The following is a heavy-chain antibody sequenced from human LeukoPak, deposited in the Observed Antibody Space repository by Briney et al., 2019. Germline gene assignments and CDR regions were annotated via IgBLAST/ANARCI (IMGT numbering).Heavy chain of an antibody. D-gene: IGHD6-19*01. CDR3: PRDPAEQWLDEYYFDY. J-gene: IGHJ4*02. Sequence: GGSLRLSCAASGFTFSSYSMNWVHQAPGKGLEWVSSISSSSSYIYYADSVKGRFTISRDNAKNSLYLQMNSLRAEDTAVYYCPRDPAEQWLDEYYFDYWAREPWSPSPQ. CDR1: GFTFSSYS. CDR2: ISSSSSYI. V-gene: IGHV3-21*01.